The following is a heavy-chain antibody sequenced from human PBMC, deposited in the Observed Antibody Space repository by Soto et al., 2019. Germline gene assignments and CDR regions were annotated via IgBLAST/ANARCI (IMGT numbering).Heavy chain of an antibody. J-gene: IGHJ4*02. CDR3: WRNDGDDSTNF. Sequence: GASVPVSCKASGYTVTSYGLNWVRRASGQGLEWMGRIATHDGSAVSAQSLQGRLILTRDSFTNTAYMELGGLTSDDTGLYYCWRNDGDDSTNFWGQGTLVTVSS. V-gene: IGHV1-18*04. CDR2: IATHDGSA. CDR1: GYTVTSYG. D-gene: IGHD3-22*01.